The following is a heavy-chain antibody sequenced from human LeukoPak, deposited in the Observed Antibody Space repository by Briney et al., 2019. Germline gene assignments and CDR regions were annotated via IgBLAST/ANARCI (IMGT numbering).Heavy chain of an antibody. CDR3: ARDARPGYGNGWPDY. CDR2: IYPGDSDT. V-gene: IGHV5-51*01. Sequence: GASLKISCKASGYSFTSYWIGWVRQLPGKGLEWMGIIYPGDSDTRYSPSFQGQVTISAGKSITTAYLQWSSLKASDTAMYYCARDARPGYGNGWPDYWGQGSLVTVSS. D-gene: IGHD6-25*01. CDR1: GYSFTSYW. J-gene: IGHJ4*02.